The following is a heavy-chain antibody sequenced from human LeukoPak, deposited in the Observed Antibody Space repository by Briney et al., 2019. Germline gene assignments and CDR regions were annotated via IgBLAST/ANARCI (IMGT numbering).Heavy chain of an antibody. J-gene: IGHJ4*02. Sequence: GCLRLSCAASGFIFTDYDLHWVRQPPGKGLEWVSVFGIAGDTNYADSVKGRFTISRDVAKNSLYLQMNNLRAGDTAVYYCVRTNGGTYYDYWGQGTLVTVSS. V-gene: IGHV3-13*01. CDR3: VRTNGGTYYDY. CDR2: FGIAGDT. CDR1: GFIFTDYD. D-gene: IGHD1-26*01.